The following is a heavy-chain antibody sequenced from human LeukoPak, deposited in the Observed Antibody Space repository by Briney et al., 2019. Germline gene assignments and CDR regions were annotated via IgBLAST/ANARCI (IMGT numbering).Heavy chain of an antibody. CDR1: GYTFTNYY. J-gene: IGHJ4*02. CDR3: ARRVGGRSSRYYFDY. CDR2: INPSGGST. D-gene: IGHD3-16*01. Sequence: ASVKVSCKASGYTFTNYYMHWVRQAPGQGLEWMGIINPSGGSTSYAQKFQGRVTMTRDTSTSTVYMELSSLRSEDTAVYYCARRVGGRSSRYYFDYWGQGTLVTVSS. V-gene: IGHV1-46*01.